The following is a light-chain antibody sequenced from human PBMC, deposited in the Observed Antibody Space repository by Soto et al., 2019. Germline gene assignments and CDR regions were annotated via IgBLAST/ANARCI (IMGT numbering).Light chain of an antibody. V-gene: IGKV4-1*01. CDR2: WAS. CDR3: QQYYSTPRT. CDR1: QSVLYSSNNKNY. Sequence: DIVMTQSPDSPAVSLGEGATINCKSSQSVLYSSNNKNYLAWYQQKPGQPPKLLIYWASTRESGVPDRFSGSGSGTDFTLTISSLQAEDVAVYYCQQYYSTPRTFGQGTKVDIK. J-gene: IGKJ1*01.